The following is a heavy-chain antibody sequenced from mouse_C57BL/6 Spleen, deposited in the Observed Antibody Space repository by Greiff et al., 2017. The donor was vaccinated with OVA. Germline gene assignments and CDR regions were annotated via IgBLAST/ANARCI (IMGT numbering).Heavy chain of an antibody. CDR3: ARELGPYDYAMDY. J-gene: IGHJ4*01. V-gene: IGHV1-61*01. CDR2: IYPSDSET. Sequence: QVQLKQPGAELVRPGSSVKLSCKASGYTFTSYWMDWVKQRPGQGLEWIGNIYPSDSETHYNQKFKDKATLTVDKSSSTAYMQLSSLTSEDSAVYYCARELGPYDYAMDYWGQGTSVTVSS. D-gene: IGHD4-1*01. CDR1: GYTFTSYW.